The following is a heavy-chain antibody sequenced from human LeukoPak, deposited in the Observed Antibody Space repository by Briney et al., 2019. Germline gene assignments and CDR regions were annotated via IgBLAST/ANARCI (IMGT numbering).Heavy chain of an antibody. CDR1: XX. Sequence: XXRSWXRXAXGXGLEWVSAISGSGGSTYYADSVKGRFTISRDNSKNTLYLQMNSLRAEDTAVYYCAKELQDRSDYWGQGTLVTVSS. CDR3: AKELQDRSDY. J-gene: IGHJ4*02. D-gene: IGHD2-15*01. V-gene: IGHV3-23*01. CDR2: ISGSGGST.